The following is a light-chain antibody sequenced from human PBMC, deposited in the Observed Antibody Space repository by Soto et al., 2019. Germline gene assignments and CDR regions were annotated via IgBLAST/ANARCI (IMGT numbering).Light chain of an antibody. Sequence: EIVLTHSPGTLSLSPLEIATLSFRASQSVSSSYLAWYQQKPGQAPRLLIYGASSRATGIPDRFSGSGSGTDFTLTISRLEPEDFATYYCKQYNTYCKFGQGTKVDIK. CDR3: KQYNTYCK. CDR1: QSVSSSY. V-gene: IGKV3-20*01. CDR2: GAS. J-gene: IGKJ1*01.